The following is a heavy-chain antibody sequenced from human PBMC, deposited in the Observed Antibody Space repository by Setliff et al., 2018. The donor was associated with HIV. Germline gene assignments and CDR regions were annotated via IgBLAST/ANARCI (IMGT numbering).Heavy chain of an antibody. CDR1: GFIFTNYG. V-gene: IGHV1-3*01. CDR3: ANSVTDASYWYFIQ. CDR2: INSGTGNT. Sequence: ASVKVSCKASGFIFTNYGIHWVRQAPGHSLEWMGFINSGTGNTIYSQKFQGRVTFSRDTSASTAYMELSSLRSEDTAVYYCANSVTDASYWYFIQWGRGSPVWSPSPQ. J-gene: IGHJ2*01. D-gene: IGHD4-17*01.